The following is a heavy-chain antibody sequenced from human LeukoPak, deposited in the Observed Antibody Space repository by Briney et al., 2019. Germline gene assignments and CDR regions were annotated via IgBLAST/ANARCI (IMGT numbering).Heavy chain of an antibody. CDR1: GFTFSSYA. J-gene: IGHJ4*02. Sequence: PGGSLRLSCAASGFTFSSYAMSWVRQAPGKWLEWVSAISGSGGSTYSADSVKGRFTISRDNSKNTLNLQMNSLRAEDTAVYYCAKEGGYQQLVPFDYWGQGTLVTVSS. D-gene: IGHD6-13*01. CDR2: ISGSGGST. V-gene: IGHV3-23*01. CDR3: AKEGGYQQLVPFDY.